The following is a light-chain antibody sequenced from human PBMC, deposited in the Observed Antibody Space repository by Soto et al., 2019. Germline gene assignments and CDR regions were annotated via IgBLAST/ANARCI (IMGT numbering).Light chain of an antibody. Sequence: QSALTQAASVSGSPGQSITISCTGTSSDVGSYNLVSWYQQHPGKAPKVMIYEVSKRPSGVSDRFSGSKSGNTASLTISGLQAEDEADYYCCTCAGGSTPLIFGTGTKVTVL. CDR2: EVS. CDR1: SSDVGSYNL. J-gene: IGLJ1*01. CDR3: CTCAGGSTPLI. V-gene: IGLV2-23*02.